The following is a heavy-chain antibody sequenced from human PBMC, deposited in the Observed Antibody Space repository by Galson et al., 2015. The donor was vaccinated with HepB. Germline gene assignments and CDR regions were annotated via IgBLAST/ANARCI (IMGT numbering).Heavy chain of an antibody. CDR3: ARVILWFGELERRNWFDP. CDR1: GFTFSNYA. D-gene: IGHD3-10*01. Sequence: SLRLSCAASGFTFSNYAMSWVRQAPGKGLEWVSAISVSGGSTYYANSVKGRFTISRDNSKNTLYLQMGSLRAEDMAVYYCARVILWFGELERRNWFDPWGQGTLVTVSS. V-gene: IGHV3-64*01. J-gene: IGHJ5*02. CDR2: ISVSGGST.